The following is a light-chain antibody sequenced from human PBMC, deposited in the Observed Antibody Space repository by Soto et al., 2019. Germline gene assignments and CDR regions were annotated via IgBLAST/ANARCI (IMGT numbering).Light chain of an antibody. CDR3: SSYGGRNIVI. CDR1: TSDVGGYIS. J-gene: IGLJ2*01. V-gene: IGLV2-14*01. Sequence: QSVLTQPASVSGSPGQSVTISCTGTTSDVGGYISVSWYQQHPGKAPKLMIYEVSNRPSGVSNRFSGSKSGDTASLTISGLQAEDEADYYCSSYGGRNIVIFGGGTKLTVL. CDR2: EVS.